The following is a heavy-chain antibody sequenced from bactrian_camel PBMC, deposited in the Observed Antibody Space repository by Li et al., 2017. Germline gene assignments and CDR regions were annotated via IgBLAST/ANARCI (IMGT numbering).Heavy chain of an antibody. Sequence: HVQLVESGGGLVQPGGSLRLSCSASGFSFETSLMKWARAPPGRPLEWVSTIEADGIRKLYSNDVKGRFTISRDNAKNMLYLQMNDLQPTDTGRYYCSTKLAERGQGTQVTVS. V-gene: IGHV3S6*01. CDR1: GFSFETSL. J-gene: IGHJ4*01. CDR2: IEADGIRK. D-gene: IGHD1*01.